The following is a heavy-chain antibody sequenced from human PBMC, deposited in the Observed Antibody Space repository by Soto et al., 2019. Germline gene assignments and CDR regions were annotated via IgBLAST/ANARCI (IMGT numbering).Heavy chain of an antibody. Sequence: QVQLVQSGAEVKKPGSSVKVSCKASGDTFTNYTVSWVRQAPGQGLEWMGRIIPILDIANYAQKFQGRVTITADKSTSTGYMDLTSLRSADTAVYYRARGVAGIHYYYGLDVWGQGTTVTVSS. CDR1: GDTFTNYT. CDR2: IIPILDIA. J-gene: IGHJ6*02. V-gene: IGHV1-69*02. D-gene: IGHD6-19*01. CDR3: ARGVAGIHYYYGLDV.